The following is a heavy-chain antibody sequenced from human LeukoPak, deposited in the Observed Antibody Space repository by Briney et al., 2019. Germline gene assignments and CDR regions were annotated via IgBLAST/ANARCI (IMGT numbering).Heavy chain of an antibody. J-gene: IGHJ4*02. V-gene: IGHV4-30-4*01. CDR1: GGSISSDDYY. D-gene: IGHD5-18*01. CDR2: IYYSGST. CDR3: ARELSGGYSYGTVVY. Sequence: SETLSLTCTVSGGSISSDDYYWSWIRQPPGKGLEWIGYIYYSGSTYYNPSLKSRLTISVDTSKNQFSLWLSSVTAADTAVYYCARELSGGYSYGTVVYWGREPWSPSPQ.